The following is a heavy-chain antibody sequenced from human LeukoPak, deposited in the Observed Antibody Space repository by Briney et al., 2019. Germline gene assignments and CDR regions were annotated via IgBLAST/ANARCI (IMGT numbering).Heavy chain of an antibody. J-gene: IGHJ3*02. D-gene: IGHD5-24*01. CDR1: GYTFTGYY. CDR2: INPGGDNT. Sequence: ASVKVSCKASGYTFTGYYIHWVRQAPGQGLEWMGLINPGGDNTNYAQNFQGRVTMTRDTSTSTVYMELSSLRSEDTAIYYCARIRDGYNDAYDIWGQGTVVTVPS. V-gene: IGHV1-46*01. CDR3: ARIRDGYNDAYDI.